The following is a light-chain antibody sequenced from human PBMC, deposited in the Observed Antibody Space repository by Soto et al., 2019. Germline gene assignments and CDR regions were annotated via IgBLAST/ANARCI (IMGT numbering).Light chain of an antibody. V-gene: IGKV3-20*01. CDR1: QSVGSSY. CDR2: SAS. Sequence: EVVLTQSPGKLSLSPGERVTLSCRASQSVGSSYLAWYQQKPGRAPRLLFYSASSRATGIPDRFRGSGSGTDFTLTISRLEPEDFAVYYCHHFGSLPETFGQGTNVE. CDR3: HHFGSLPET. J-gene: IGKJ1*01.